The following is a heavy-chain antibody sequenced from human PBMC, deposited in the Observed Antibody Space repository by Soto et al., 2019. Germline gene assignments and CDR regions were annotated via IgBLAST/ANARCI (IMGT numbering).Heavy chain of an antibody. CDR2: INHSGST. Sequence: PSETLSLTCAVYGGSFSGYYWSWIRQPPGKGLEWIGEINHSGSTNYNPSLKSRVTISVDTSKNQFSLKLSSVTAADTAVYYCARAESYYGSGRVFDYWGQGTLVTV. D-gene: IGHD3-10*01. J-gene: IGHJ4*02. CDR3: ARAESYYGSGRVFDY. V-gene: IGHV4-34*01. CDR1: GGSFSGYY.